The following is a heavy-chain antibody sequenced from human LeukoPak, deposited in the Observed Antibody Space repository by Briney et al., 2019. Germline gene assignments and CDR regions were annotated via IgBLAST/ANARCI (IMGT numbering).Heavy chain of an antibody. CDR2: IYWDDDK. J-gene: IGHJ4*02. D-gene: IGHD6-6*01. V-gene: IGHV2-5*02. Sequence: ESGPTLVKPTQTLTLTCTFSGFSLSTSGVGVGWIRQPPGKALEWLALIYWDDDKRYSPSLKSRLTITKDTSKNQVVLTMTNMDPVDTATYYCAHRGPQSIAARQPLYYFDYWGQGTLVTVSS. CDR3: AHRGPQSIAARQPLYYFDY. CDR1: GFSLSTSGVG.